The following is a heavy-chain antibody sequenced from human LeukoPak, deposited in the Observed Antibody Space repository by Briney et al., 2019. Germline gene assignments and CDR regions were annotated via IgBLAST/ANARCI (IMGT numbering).Heavy chain of an antibody. CDR2: IYYSGTT. V-gene: IGHV4-31*11. CDR3: ARAAQNWNNAPYFDY. CDR1: GGSISSGGYY. Sequence: SETLSLTCAVSGGSISSGGYYWRWIRQHPGKGLEWIGYIYYSGTTYYNTSLKSRVTISLDTSKNQFSLKLSSVTAADTAVYYCARAAQNWNNAPYFDYWGQGTLVTVSS. D-gene: IGHD1-1*01. J-gene: IGHJ4*02.